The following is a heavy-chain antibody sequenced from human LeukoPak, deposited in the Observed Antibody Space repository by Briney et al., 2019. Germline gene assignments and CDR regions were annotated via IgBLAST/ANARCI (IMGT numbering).Heavy chain of an antibody. D-gene: IGHD3-9*01. CDR2: IGLYKGNT. CDR3: ARDSPDPELRYFDFNFDY. Sequence: ASVKVSCKASGYTFNNYGISWVRQAPGQGLEWMGWIGLYKGNTKYAQNFQGRITVTSDTSTSTAYMELRSLRSDDTAVYYCARDSPDPELRYFDFNFDYWGQGTLVTVSS. CDR1: GYTFNNYG. V-gene: IGHV1-18*01. J-gene: IGHJ4*02.